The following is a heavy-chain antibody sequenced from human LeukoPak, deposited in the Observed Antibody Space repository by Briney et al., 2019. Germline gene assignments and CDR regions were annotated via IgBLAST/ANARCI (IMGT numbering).Heavy chain of an antibody. Sequence: GGSLRLSCAASGFIFSSYAMHWVRQAPGKGLEWVAVVSSDGSNKYYTDSVKGGFIISRDNAKDTLYLQMNSLRDEDTAVYYCAKDQEAVIAAAGTFNDWGPGTLVTVSS. CDR3: AKDQEAVIAAAGTFND. CDR2: VSSDGSNK. V-gene: IGHV3-30*04. D-gene: IGHD6-13*01. J-gene: IGHJ4*02. CDR1: GFIFSSYA.